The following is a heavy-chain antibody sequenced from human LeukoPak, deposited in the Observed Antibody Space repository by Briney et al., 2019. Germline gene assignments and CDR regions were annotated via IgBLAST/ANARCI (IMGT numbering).Heavy chain of an antibody. J-gene: IGHJ4*02. D-gene: IGHD2-2*03. V-gene: IGHV4-34*01. CDR3: ARLGYCSSTSCEN. CDR2: INHSGST. CDR1: GGSFSGYY. Sequence: TPSETLSLTCAVYGGSFSGYYWSWIRQPPGKGLEWIGEINHSGSTNYNPSLKSRVTISVDTSKNQFSLKLSSVTAADTAVYYCARLGYCSSTSCENWGQGTLVTVSS.